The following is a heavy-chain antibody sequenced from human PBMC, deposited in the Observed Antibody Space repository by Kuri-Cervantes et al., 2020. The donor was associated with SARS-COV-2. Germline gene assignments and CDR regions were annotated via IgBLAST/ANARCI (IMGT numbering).Heavy chain of an antibody. D-gene: IGHD2-2*01. CDR2: ISSSSSYI. J-gene: IGHJ4*02. CDR1: GFTFSSYS. CDR3: ARQGTIVVVPAALKTYFDY. Sequence: GGSLRLSCAASGFTFSSYSMNWVRQAPGKGLEWVSSISSSSSYIYYADSVKGRFTISRDNAKNSLYLQMNSLRAEDTAVYYCARQGTIVVVPAALKTYFDYWGQGTLVTVSS. V-gene: IGHV3-21*01.